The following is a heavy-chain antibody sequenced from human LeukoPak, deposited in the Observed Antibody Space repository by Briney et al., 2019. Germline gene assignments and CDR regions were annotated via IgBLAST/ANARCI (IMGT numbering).Heavy chain of an antibody. Sequence: KPSETLSLTCTVSGGSISSYYWSWILQPPGKGLEWIGYIYYSGSTNYNPSLKSRVTISVDTSKNQFSLKLSSVTAADTAVYYCARVRGSSWSYPEYFQHWGQGTLVTVSS. J-gene: IGHJ1*01. CDR2: IYYSGST. V-gene: IGHV4-59*01. CDR3: ARVRGSSWSYPEYFQH. D-gene: IGHD6-13*01. CDR1: GGSISSYY.